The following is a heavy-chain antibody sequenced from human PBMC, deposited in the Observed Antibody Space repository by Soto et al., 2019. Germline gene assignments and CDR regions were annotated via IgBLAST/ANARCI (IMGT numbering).Heavy chain of an antibody. CDR1: GGTFSRFS. J-gene: IGHJ6*02. Sequence: QVQLVQSEADVKKPGSSVKVSCKSSGGTFSRFSINWVRQAPGRGLEWMGGVIPIFGTANYAQKFQGRVTITADESTSTSYMEVNNLRSEDTAVYYCAKVRYSSPMGYYYGMDVWGQGTTVTVSS. V-gene: IGHV1-69*01. CDR2: VIPIFGTA. CDR3: AKVRYSSPMGYYYGMDV. D-gene: IGHD6-19*01.